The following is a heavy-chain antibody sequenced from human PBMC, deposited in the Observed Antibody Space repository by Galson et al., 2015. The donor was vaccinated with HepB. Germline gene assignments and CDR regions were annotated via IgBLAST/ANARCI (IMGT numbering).Heavy chain of an antibody. CDR3: AKSESRAAIPHDAFDI. CDR2: ISGSGGST. D-gene: IGHD2-2*02. CDR1: GFTFSSYA. J-gene: IGHJ3*02. Sequence: SLRLSCAASGFTFSSYAMSWVRQAPGKGLEWVSAISGSGGSTYYADSVKGRFTISRDNSKNTLYLQMNSLRAEDTAVYYCAKSESRAAIPHDAFDIWGQGTMVTVSS. V-gene: IGHV3-23*01.